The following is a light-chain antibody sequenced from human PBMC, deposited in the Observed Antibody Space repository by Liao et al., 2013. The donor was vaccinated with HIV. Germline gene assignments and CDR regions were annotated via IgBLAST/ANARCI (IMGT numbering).Light chain of an antibody. Sequence: SYELTQPPSVSVSPGQTASITCSGDKLGDKYACWYQQKPGQSPVKVIYYDSDRPSGIPERFSGSNSGNTATLTISRVEAGDEADYYCQVWDSSGVVFGGGTKLTVL. J-gene: IGLJ2*01. CDR2: YDS. CDR3: QVWDSSGVV. V-gene: IGLV3-1*01. CDR1: KLGDKY.